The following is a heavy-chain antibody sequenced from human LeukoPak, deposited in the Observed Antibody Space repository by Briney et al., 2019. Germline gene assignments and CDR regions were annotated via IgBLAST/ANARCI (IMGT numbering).Heavy chain of an antibody. V-gene: IGHV3-53*01. Sequence: GGSLRLSCAASGFTVSSNYMSWVRQAPGKGLEWVSVIYSGGSTYYADSVKGRFTISRDNSKNTLYLQMNSLRAEDTAVYYCAREIIQLPGYFDYRGQGTLVTVSS. J-gene: IGHJ4*02. CDR2: IYSGGST. CDR1: GFTVSSNY. D-gene: IGHD5-18*01. CDR3: AREIIQLPGYFDY.